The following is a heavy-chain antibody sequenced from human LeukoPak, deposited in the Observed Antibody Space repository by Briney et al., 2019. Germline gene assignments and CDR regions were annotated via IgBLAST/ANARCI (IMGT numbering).Heavy chain of an antibody. CDR2: ISADNGNT. CDR1: GYSFTSYG. J-gene: IGHJ4*02. V-gene: IGHV1-18*01. CDR3: ARGYDFWSGYYPFDY. D-gene: IGHD3-3*01. Sequence: ASVKVSCKASGYSFTSYGINWVRQAPGQGLEWMGWISADNGNTSYAQKLQGRVTMTKDTSTKTASMELTSLRSDDTAVYYCARGYDFWSGYYPFDYWGLGTLVTVSS.